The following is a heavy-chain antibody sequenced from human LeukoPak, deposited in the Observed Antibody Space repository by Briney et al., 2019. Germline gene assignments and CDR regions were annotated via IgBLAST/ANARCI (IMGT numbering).Heavy chain of an antibody. D-gene: IGHD3-10*01. J-gene: IGHJ6*02. CDR3: AKKREGWFGEAIWAHYYYYYGMDV. V-gene: IGHV3-23*01. CDR1: GFTFSSYA. Sequence: GGSLRLSCAASGFTFSSYAMSWVRQAPGKGLEWVSAISGSGGSTYYADSVKGRFTISRDNSKNTLYLQMNSLRAEDTAVYYCAKKREGWFGEAIWAHYYYYYGMDVWGQGTTVTVSS. CDR2: ISGSGGST.